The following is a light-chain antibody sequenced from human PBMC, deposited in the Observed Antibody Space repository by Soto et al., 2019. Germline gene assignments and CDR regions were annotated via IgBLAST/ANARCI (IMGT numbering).Light chain of an antibody. CDR3: QHYGTSAL. J-gene: IGKJ3*01. CDR1: QSVSSSY. Sequence: EILLTQSPGTLSLSPGEIATLSCRASQSVSSSYLAWYQQKPGQAPRLLIYGASNRATGIPDRFSVSASGTDFTLTISRLEPEDFAVYYCQHYGTSALFGPGTKVDIK. V-gene: IGKV3-20*01. CDR2: GAS.